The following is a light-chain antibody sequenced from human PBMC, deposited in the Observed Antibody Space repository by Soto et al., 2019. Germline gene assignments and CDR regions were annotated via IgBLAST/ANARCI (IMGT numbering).Light chain of an antibody. CDR1: QGVESSY. J-gene: IGKJ1*01. CDR3: HQYDTSSWT. Sequence: EIVLTQSPGTLSLSPGERATVFCRASQGVESSYLAWFQQKPGQAPRLLIYGASRRATGVPDRFSGSGSGTDFTLTITRLEHEDFAVYYCHQYDTSSWTFGQGTKVEI. V-gene: IGKV3-20*01. CDR2: GAS.